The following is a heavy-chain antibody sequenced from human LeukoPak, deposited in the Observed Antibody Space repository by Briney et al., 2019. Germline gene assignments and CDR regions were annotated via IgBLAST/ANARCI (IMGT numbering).Heavy chain of an antibody. CDR2: IYHSGST. Sequence: SETLSLTCAVSGYSISSGYYWGWIRQPPGKGLEWIGSIYHSGSTHYNPSLKSRVTISVDTSKKQFSLKLSSVTAADTAVYYCARNSCSWYFDYWGQGTLVTVSS. CDR1: GYSISSGYY. V-gene: IGHV4-38-2*01. J-gene: IGHJ4*02. D-gene: IGHD6-13*01. CDR3: ARNSCSWYFDY.